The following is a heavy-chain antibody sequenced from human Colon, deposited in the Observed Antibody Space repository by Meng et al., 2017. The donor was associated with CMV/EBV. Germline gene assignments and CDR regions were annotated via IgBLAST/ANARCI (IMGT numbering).Heavy chain of an antibody. D-gene: IGHD3-3*01. CDR1: GYRFTSYG. Sequence: ASVKVSCKAFGYRFTSYGIDWVRQAPGQGLEWMGWISGYNGNTNYAQKFQGRFTMTTDTSTSTAYMELRSLRSDDTAVYYCARGYDFWNGHYDYWGQGTLVTVSS. V-gene: IGHV1-18*01. CDR2: ISGYNGNT. J-gene: IGHJ4*02. CDR3: ARGYDFWNGHYDY.